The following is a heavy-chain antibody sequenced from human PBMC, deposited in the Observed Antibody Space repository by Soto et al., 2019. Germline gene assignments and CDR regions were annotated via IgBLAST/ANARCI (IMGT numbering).Heavy chain of an antibody. D-gene: IGHD2-15*01. J-gene: IGHJ6*02. CDR2: INPNSGDT. CDR1: GYTFTGYY. Sequence: QVQLVQSGAEVKKPGASVKVSCKASGYTFTGYYMHWVRQAPGQGLEWMGWINPNSGDTNYAQKFQGRVTMTRDTSISTAYMELSRLRSDDTAVYYCARDEVGYYYYGMDVWGQGTTVTVSS. CDR3: ARDEVGYYYYGMDV. V-gene: IGHV1-2*02.